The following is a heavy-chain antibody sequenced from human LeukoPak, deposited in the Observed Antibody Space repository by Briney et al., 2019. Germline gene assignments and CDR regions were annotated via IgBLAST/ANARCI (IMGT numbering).Heavy chain of an antibody. CDR2: ISNDGSRK. CDR3: VNEYHSRGSGAYFDY. J-gene: IGHJ4*02. D-gene: IGHD1-1*01. V-gene: IGHV3-30*18. Sequence: GGSLRLSCAPSGFTFSRHGMHWVRQAPGKGLEWVAIISNDGSRKYYAHSVEGRFTISRDNPKNTLYLQMDSLRAEDTAVYYCVNEYHSRGSGAYFDYWGQGTLVTVSS. CDR1: GFTFSRHG.